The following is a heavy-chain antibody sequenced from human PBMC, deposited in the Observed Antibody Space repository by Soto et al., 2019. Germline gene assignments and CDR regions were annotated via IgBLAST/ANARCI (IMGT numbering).Heavy chain of an antibody. D-gene: IGHD3-10*01. CDR1: GGSISSYY. Sequence: QVQLQESGPGLVKPSETLSLTCTVSGGSISSYYWSWIRQPPGKGLEWIGYIYYSGSTNYNPSLKSRVTISVDTSKNQCSLKLSSVTAADTAVYYCARLVWFGEYYGMDVWGQGTTVTVSS. J-gene: IGHJ6*02. CDR2: IYYSGST. V-gene: IGHV4-59*08. CDR3: ARLVWFGEYYGMDV.